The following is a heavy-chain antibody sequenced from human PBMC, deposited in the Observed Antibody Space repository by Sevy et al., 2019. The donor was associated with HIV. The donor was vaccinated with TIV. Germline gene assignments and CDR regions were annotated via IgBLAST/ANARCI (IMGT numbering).Heavy chain of an antibody. J-gene: IGHJ4*02. D-gene: IGHD5-12*01. Sequence: GGSLRLSCAASGFTFSSCAMGWVRQAPGKGLEWVSSICADDGSTKYADSVKGRFTISRDNSKNIVNLQMNSLRAEDTAVYYCAKNRGDSCYYYLQYWRQGTLVTVSS. CDR2: ICADDGST. CDR1: GFTFSSCA. CDR3: AKNRGDSCYYYLQY. V-gene: IGHV3-23*01.